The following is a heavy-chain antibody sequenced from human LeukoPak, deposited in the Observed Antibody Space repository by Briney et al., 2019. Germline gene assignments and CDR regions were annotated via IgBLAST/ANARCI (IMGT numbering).Heavy chain of an antibody. V-gene: IGHV1-69*04. J-gene: IGHJ6*02. CDR1: GGTFSSSA. D-gene: IGHD5-18*01. CDR2: IIPVLNIT. Sequence: ASVKDSCKTSGGTFSSSAITWVRQAPGQRLEWMGRIIPVLNITRYTQKFQGRVTITADTSTSTVYMELSSLRSEETAVYYCTRDQGLTAPPPYGLDVWGQGTTVIVSS. CDR3: TRDQGLTAPPPYGLDV.